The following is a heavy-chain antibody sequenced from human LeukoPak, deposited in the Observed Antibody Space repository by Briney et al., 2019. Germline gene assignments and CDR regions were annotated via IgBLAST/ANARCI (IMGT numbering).Heavy chain of an antibody. CDR1: GFTFTSYS. J-gene: IGHJ4*02. CDR2: ISNSGTFI. V-gene: IGHV3-21*01. D-gene: IGHD1-7*01. Sequence: PGGSLRLSCAASGFTFTSYSMNWVRQAPGKGLEWVSVISNSGTFIYYADSVKGRFTISRDNAKNSLYLQMNSLRAEDTAVYYCARESGLELREVDYWGQGTLVTVSS. CDR3: ARESGLELREVDY.